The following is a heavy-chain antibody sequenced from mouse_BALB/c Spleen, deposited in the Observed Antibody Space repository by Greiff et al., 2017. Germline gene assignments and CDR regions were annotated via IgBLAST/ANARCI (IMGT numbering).Heavy chain of an antibody. Sequence: EVHLVESGGGLVQPGGSLRLSCATSGFTFTDYYMSWVRQPPGKALEWLGFIRNKANGYTTEYSASVKGRFTISRDNSQSILYLQMNTLRAEDSATYYCARDIITTATPYWYFDVWGAGTTVTVSS. CDR2: IRNKANGYTT. V-gene: IGHV7-3*02. CDR1: GFTFTDYY. J-gene: IGHJ1*01. D-gene: IGHD1-2*01. CDR3: ARDIITTATPYWYFDV.